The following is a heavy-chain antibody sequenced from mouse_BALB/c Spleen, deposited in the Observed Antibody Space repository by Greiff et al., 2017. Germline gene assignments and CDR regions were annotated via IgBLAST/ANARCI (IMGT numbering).Heavy chain of an antibody. Sequence: EVQRVESGGGLVKPGGSLKLSCAASGFTFSSYAMSWVRQSPEKRLEWVAEISSGGSYTYYPDTVTGRFTISRDNAKNTLYLEMSSLRSEDTAMYYCAKLGLRYFDVWGAGTTVTVSS. CDR2: ISSGGSYT. CDR1: GFTFSSYA. V-gene: IGHV5-9-4*01. D-gene: IGHD4-1*01. CDR3: AKLGLRYFDV. J-gene: IGHJ1*01.